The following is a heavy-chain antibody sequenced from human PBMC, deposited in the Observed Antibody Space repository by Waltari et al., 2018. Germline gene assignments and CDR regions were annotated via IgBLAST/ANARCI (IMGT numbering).Heavy chain of an antibody. D-gene: IGHD1-26*01. CDR1: GFTFSSYG. V-gene: IGHV3-30*02. CDR2: IRYDGSNK. Sequence: QVQLVESGGGVVQPGGSLRLSCAASGFTFSSYGMHWVRQAPGKGLEWVAFIRYDGSNKYYADSWKGRFTISRDNSKNTLYLQMNSLRAEDTAVYYCAKGPTVVIVGANGCDYWGQGTLVIVSS. CDR3: AKGPTVVIVGANGCDY. J-gene: IGHJ4*02.